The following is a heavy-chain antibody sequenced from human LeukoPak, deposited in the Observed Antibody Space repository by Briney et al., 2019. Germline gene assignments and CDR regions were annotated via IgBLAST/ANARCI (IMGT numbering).Heavy chain of an antibody. CDR1: GFTFSSYA. V-gene: IGHV3-30*04. J-gene: IGHJ4*02. D-gene: IGHD3-22*01. CDR2: ISYDGSNK. Sequence: GGSLRLSCAASGFTFSSYAMHWARQAPGKVLEWVAVISYDGSNKYYADSVKGRFTISRDNSKNTLYLQMNSLRAEDTAVYYCARDSPYYDSSGYYNGFGYWGQGTLVTVSS. CDR3: ARDSPYYDSSGYYNGFGY.